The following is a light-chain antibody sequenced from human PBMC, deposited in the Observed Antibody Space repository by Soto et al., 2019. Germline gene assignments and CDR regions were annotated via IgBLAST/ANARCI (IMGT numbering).Light chain of an antibody. V-gene: IGLV1-44*01. CDR3: IAWTGSLTVDV. CDR1: SSNVGSNS. Sequence: QSVLTQPHSASGTPGQRVTISCIGTSSNVGSNSLHWLQQLQGTAPNLLISYINQRPSGVPERFSGSKSGTTASLTISGLQAEDEADYYCIAWTGSLTVDVFGTGTKLTVL. CDR2: YIN. J-gene: IGLJ1*01.